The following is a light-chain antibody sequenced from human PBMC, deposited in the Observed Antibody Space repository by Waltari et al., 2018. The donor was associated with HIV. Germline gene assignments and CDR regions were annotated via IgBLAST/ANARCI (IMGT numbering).Light chain of an antibody. CDR3: QQYFTIPYT. J-gene: IGKJ2*01. Sequence: DIVMTQSPDSLTVSLGERATINCKSSQTGLYSATTKNHLAWYQQKPGQPPKLLFYWASTRGSGVPDGFSGSGSGTDFTLTISSLQTEDVALYFCQQYFTIPYTFGQGTKLQIK. CDR2: WAS. V-gene: IGKV4-1*01. CDR1: QTGLYSATTKNH.